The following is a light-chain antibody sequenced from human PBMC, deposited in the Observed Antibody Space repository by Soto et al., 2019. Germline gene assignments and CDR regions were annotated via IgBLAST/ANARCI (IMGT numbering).Light chain of an antibody. CDR1: QGISNY. J-gene: IGKJ1*01. Sequence: DVHMTQSPSSRSASVGDRVTITCRAIQGISNYLAWYQQKPGKVPKLLIYAASTLQSGVPSRFSGSGSGTDFTLTISSLQPEDVATYSCQKYNSALFLTFGQGTKVDIK. CDR2: AAS. V-gene: IGKV1-27*01. CDR3: QKYNSALFLT.